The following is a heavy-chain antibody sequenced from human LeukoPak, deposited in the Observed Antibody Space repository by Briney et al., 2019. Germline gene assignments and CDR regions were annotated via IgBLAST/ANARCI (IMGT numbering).Heavy chain of an antibody. D-gene: IGHD2-2*01. J-gene: IGHJ6*03. CDR3: ARSVGYCSSTSCSKHEYYYYYYMDV. CDR1: GGSISSYY. V-gene: IGHV4-4*07. Sequence: SETLSLTCTVSGGSISSYYWSWIRQPAGKGPEWIGRIYTSGSTNYNPSLKSRVTMSVDTSKNQFSLKLSSVTAADTAVYYCARSVGYCSSTSCSKHEYYYYYYMDVWGKGTTVTVSS. CDR2: IYTSGST.